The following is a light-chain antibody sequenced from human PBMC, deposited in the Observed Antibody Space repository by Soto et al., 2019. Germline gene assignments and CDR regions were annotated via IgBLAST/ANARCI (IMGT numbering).Light chain of an antibody. Sequence: QSALTQPASVSGSPGQSITISCTGTSSDVGSYNLVSWYQQHPGKAPKLIIYEVSERPSGVSYRFSGSKSASTASLTISGLQAEDEAEYYCCSYAGSSTNWVFGGGTKVTVL. CDR2: EVS. CDR1: SSDVGSYNL. J-gene: IGLJ3*02. V-gene: IGLV2-23*02. CDR3: CSYAGSSTNWV.